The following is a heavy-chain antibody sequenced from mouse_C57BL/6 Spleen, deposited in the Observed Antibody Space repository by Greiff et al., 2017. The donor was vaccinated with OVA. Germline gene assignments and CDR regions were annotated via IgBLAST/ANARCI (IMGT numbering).Heavy chain of an antibody. CDR3: ARRRDYGYFDY. Sequence: QVQLQQPGAELVMPGASVKLSCKASGYTFTSYWMHWVKQRPGQGLEWIGEIDPSDSYTNYNQKFKGKSTLPVDKSSSTAYMQLSSLTSEDAAVYYCARRRDYGYFDYWGQGTTLTVSS. CDR2: IDPSDSYT. D-gene: IGHD1-1*01. CDR1: GYTFTSYW. J-gene: IGHJ2*01. V-gene: IGHV1-69*01.